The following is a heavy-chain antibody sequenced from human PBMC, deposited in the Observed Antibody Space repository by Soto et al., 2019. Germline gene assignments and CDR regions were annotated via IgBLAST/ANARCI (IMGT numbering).Heavy chain of an antibody. J-gene: IGHJ4*02. D-gene: IGHD3-10*01. CDR1: GYTFTSYA. V-gene: IGHV1-3*01. CDR2: INAGNGNT. CDR3: ARVTTMVRGVINGLGY. Sequence: QVQLVQSGAEVKKPGASVKVSCKASGYTFTSYAMHWVRQAPGQRLEWMGWINAGNGNTKYSQKFQGRVTITRDTXAXXAYMELSSLRSEDTAVYYCARVTTMVRGVINGLGYWGQGTLVTVSS.